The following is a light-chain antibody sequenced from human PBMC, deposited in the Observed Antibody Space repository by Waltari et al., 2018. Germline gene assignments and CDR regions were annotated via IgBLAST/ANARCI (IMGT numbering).Light chain of an antibody. CDR3: QHRSTNWPT. J-gene: IGKJ2*01. CDR2: DAS. CDR1: QSVSSY. Sequence: EIELTQSPATLSLSPAERATLSCRASQSVSSYLAWYQQKPGQAPRLLIYDASNRATGIPARFSGSGSGTDFTLTISSLEPEDFAVYYCQHRSTNWPTFGQGTKLEIK. V-gene: IGKV3-11*01.